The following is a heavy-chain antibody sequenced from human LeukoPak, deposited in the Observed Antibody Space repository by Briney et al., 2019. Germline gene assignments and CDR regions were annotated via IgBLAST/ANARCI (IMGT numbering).Heavy chain of an antibody. V-gene: IGHV3-7*01. CDR3: ARDDSSSWYGGESYAFDI. D-gene: IGHD6-13*01. CDR1: GFTFSSYW. CDR2: IKQDGSEK. J-gene: IGHJ3*02. Sequence: PGGSLRLSCAASGFTFSSYWMSWVRQAPGKGLEWVANIKQDGSEKYYVDSVKGRFTISRDNAKNSLYLQMNSLRAEDTAVYYCARDDSSSWYGGESYAFDIWGQGTMVTVSS.